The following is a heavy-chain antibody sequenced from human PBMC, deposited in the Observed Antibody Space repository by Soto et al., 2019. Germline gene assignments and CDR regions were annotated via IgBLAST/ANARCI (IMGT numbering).Heavy chain of an antibody. CDR1: GFTVNTYY. J-gene: IGHJ4*01. CDR2: IYTFGST. Sequence: GGSLRLSCAASGFTVNTYYMSWVRQAPGKGLEWVSIIYTFGSTYYADSVKGRFTIFRDSSKNTLYLQLNSLRAEDTAVYYCAGSAYYYVFDFWGQGTLVTVSS. D-gene: IGHD3-22*01. CDR3: AGSAYYYVFDF. V-gene: IGHV3-66*01.